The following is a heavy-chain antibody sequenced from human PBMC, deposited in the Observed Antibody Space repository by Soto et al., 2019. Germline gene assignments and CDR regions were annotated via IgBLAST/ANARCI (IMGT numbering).Heavy chain of an antibody. V-gene: IGHV3-49*03. CDR2: IRSKAYGGTT. Sequence: PGGSLRLSCTASGFTVGDYAMSWFRQAPGKGLEWVGFIRSKAYGGTTEYAASVKGRFTISRDDSKSIAYLQMNSLKTEDTAVYYCTTMIQLWLRVDYWGQGTLVTVSS. CDR1: GFTVGDYA. J-gene: IGHJ4*02. D-gene: IGHD5-18*01. CDR3: TTMIQLWLRVDY.